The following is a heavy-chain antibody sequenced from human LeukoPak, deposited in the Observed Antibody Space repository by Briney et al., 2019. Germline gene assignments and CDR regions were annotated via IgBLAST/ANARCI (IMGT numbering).Heavy chain of an antibody. CDR3: ARDAGYCSSTSCSSSDAFDI. CDR2: IYYSGST. J-gene: IGHJ3*02. Sequence: KPSETLSLTCTVSGGSVSSGDYYWSWIRQPPGKGLEWIGYIYYSGSTYYNPFLKSRVTISADTSKNQFSLKLSSVTAADTAVYYCARDAGYCSSTSCSSSDAFDIWGQGTMVTVSS. CDR1: GGSVSSGDYY. D-gene: IGHD2-2*01. V-gene: IGHV4-30-4*01.